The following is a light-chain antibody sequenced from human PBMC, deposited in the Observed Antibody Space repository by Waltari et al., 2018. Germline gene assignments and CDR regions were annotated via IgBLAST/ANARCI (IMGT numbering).Light chain of an antibody. CDR2: YAN. J-gene: IGKJ4*01. CDR3: QQGNSNPLT. CDR1: QGISSY. Sequence: IQMYQSPSSLSASVGDRVTITCRASQGISSYLNWYQQKPGKAPKLLIYYANSLASGVPSRFSGSGSGTEFTFTISSLQPEDFATYYCQQGNSNPLTFGGGTKVEIK. V-gene: IGKV1-13*02.